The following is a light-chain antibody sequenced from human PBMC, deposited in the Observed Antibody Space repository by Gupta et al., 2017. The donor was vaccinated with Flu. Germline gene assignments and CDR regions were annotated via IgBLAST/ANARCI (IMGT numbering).Light chain of an antibody. V-gene: IGKV3-15*01. CDR3: QQYQNRLS. J-gene: IGKJ4*01. Sequence: EILMTQSPATLSVSPGERATLSCRASQSVSSNLVWYQQKPGQAPRLLIYRASSRATGIPARFSGSGSGTEFTLTISSLQSEDFAVYYCQQYQNRLSLGGGTTVEI. CDR2: RAS. CDR1: QSVSSN.